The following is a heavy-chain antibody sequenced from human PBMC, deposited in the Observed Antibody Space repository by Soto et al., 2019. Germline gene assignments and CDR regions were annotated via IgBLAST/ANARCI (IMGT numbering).Heavy chain of an antibody. Sequence: QVQLVQSGAEVKKPGASVKVSCKASGYTFTSYDINWVRQATGQGLEWMGWMNPNSGNIGYAQKFQGRVTMTRNTSISTAYMELSSLRSEDTAVYYCARVGYYYDSSGYYLSFDYWGQGTLVTVSS. D-gene: IGHD3-22*01. J-gene: IGHJ4*02. CDR1: GYTFTSYD. V-gene: IGHV1-8*01. CDR2: MNPNSGNI. CDR3: ARVGYYYDSSGYYLSFDY.